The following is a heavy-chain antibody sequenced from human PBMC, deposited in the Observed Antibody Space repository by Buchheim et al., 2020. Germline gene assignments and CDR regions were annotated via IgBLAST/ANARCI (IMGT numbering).Heavy chain of an antibody. J-gene: IGHJ6*02. D-gene: IGHD6-13*01. V-gene: IGHV4-34*01. CDR3: ARATGSSWYRGYYGMDV. Sequence: QVQLQQWGAGLLKPSETLSLTCAVYGGSFSGYYWSWIRQPPGKGLEWIGEINHSGSTNYNPSLKSRVTISVDTSKNQFSLKLSSVTAADTAVYYCARATGSSWYRGYYGMDVWGQGTT. CDR2: INHSGST. CDR1: GGSFSGYY.